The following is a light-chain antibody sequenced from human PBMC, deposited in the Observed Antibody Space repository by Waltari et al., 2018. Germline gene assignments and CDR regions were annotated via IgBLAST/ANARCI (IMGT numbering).Light chain of an antibody. CDR2: DLS. CDR3: CSYAGSYTWV. J-gene: IGLJ3*02. V-gene: IGLV2-11*01. Sequence: QSALTQPRSVSGSPGQAVTISCTGTSADVVGNNYVSWYQQHPGKAPKVMIYDLSRRPSGVPDRFSGSRSANTASLTISGLQAEDEADYYCCSYAGSYTWVFGGGTKVTVL. CDR1: SADVVGNNY.